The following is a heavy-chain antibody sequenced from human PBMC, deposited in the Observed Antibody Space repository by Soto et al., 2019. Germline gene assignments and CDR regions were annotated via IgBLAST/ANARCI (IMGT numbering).Heavy chain of an antibody. J-gene: IGHJ6*02. CDR1: GYTFTSYG. D-gene: IGHD3-22*01. CDR3: ARDVYYYDSSGYSVYYGMDV. Sequence: QVQLVQSGAEVKKPGASVKVSCKASGYTFTSYGISWVRQAPGQGLEWMGWISAYTGNTNYAQKLQGRVTMTTDTSTSTAYMELRSLRSDDTAVYYCARDVYYYDSSGYSVYYGMDVWGQGTTVTVSS. CDR2: ISAYTGNT. V-gene: IGHV1-18*04.